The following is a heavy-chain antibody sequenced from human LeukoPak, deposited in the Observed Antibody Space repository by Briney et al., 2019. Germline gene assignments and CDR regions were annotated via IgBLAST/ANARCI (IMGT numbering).Heavy chain of an antibody. D-gene: IGHD3-22*01. Sequence: GGSLRLSCAASGYTFSSYSINWVRQAPGKGLEWVSSISVGSNYLYYADSVRGRFGISRDDARNSLYLQMDSLRGDDTAVYYCARLRRNSDRSGYYYYYDYWGQGTLVTVSS. CDR2: ISVGSNYL. CDR3: ARLRRNSDRSGYYYYYDY. CDR1: GYTFSSYS. V-gene: IGHV3-21*01. J-gene: IGHJ4*02.